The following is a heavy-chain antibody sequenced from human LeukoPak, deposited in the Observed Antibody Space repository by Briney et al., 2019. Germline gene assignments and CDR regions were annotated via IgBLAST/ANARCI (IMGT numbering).Heavy chain of an antibody. V-gene: IGHV4-34*01. Sequence: PSETLSLTCAVYGGSFSGYYWSWIRQPPGKGLEWIGEINHSGSTNYNPSLKSRVTISVDTSKNQFSLKLSSVTAADTAVCHCSRAKQKKKSSNWYGTEIQTDYWGQGTVVTVSS. J-gene: IGHJ4*02. D-gene: IGHD6-13*01. CDR2: INHSGST. CDR1: GGSFSGYY. CDR3: SRAKQKKKSSNWYGTEIQTDY.